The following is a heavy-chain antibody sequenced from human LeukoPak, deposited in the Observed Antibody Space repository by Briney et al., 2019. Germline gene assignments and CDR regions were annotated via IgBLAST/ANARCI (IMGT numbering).Heavy chain of an antibody. Sequence: ASVKVSCKASGDTFTNYDINWVRQATGQGLEWMGWMNPNSGNTGYLQKFQDRVTMTRDTSIRTAYMELSSLTSEDTAVYYCARGGGYFDSSGYYLKAFDIWGQGTMVTVSS. CDR1: GDTFTNYD. V-gene: IGHV1-8*01. CDR2: MNPNSGNT. D-gene: IGHD3-22*01. J-gene: IGHJ3*02. CDR3: ARGGGYFDSSGYYLKAFDI.